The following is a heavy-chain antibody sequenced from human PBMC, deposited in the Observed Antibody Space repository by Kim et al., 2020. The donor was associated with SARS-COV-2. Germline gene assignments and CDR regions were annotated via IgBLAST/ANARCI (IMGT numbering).Heavy chain of an antibody. Sequence: SETLSLTCTVSSGSIRNNNYYWGWVRQPPGKGLEWIGSIHYGGTTYFNPSLKSRVTISVDTSKNQFSLKLSAVTAADTAVYYCARLSVYWYFDIWGRGTL. CDR1: SGSIRNNNYY. D-gene: IGHD1-26*01. CDR3: ARLSVYWYFDI. V-gene: IGHV4-39*07. J-gene: IGHJ2*01. CDR2: IHYGGTT.